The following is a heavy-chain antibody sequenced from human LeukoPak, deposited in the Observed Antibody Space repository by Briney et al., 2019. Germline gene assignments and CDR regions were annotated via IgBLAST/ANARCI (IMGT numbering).Heavy chain of an antibody. CDR3: ARVGIAADWDY. D-gene: IGHD6-13*01. CDR2: IWYGGNNK. V-gene: IGHV3-33*08. Sequence: GRSLRLSCAASGFTLSSYGLHWVRQAPGKGLEWVGVIWYGGNNKYYADSVKGRFTISRDDSKNTLYLQMNSLRAEDTAVYYCARVGIAADWDYWGQGTLVTVSS. J-gene: IGHJ4*02. CDR1: GFTLSSYG.